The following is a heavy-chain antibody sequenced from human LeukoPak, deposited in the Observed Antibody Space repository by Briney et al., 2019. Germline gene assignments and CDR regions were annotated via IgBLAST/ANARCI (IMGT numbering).Heavy chain of an antibody. J-gene: IGHJ5*02. Sequence: SETLSLTCTVSGGSISSYYWSWIRQPPGKGLEWIGYIYYSGSTSYNPSLKSRTTISVDTSKNQFSLKLTSVTAADTAVYYCARQAYSSNLGWFDPWGQGTLVTVSS. CDR1: GGSISSYY. CDR2: IYYSGST. D-gene: IGHD6-13*01. CDR3: ARQAYSSNLGWFDP. V-gene: IGHV4-59*08.